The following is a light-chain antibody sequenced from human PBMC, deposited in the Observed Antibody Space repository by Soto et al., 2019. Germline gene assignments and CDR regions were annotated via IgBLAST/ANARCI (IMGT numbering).Light chain of an antibody. J-gene: IGKJ5*01. CDR2: GAS. Sequence: EIVLTQSPDTLSLSPWERATLSCRASQTVIRNYLAWHQQKPGQTHRLLVYGASSRDTCIPDRFSGSGSGTDFTLTISRLEPEDFAVYYCQQHGTSPITFGQGTRLEIK. CDR3: QQHGTSPIT. V-gene: IGKV3-20*01. CDR1: QTVIRNY.